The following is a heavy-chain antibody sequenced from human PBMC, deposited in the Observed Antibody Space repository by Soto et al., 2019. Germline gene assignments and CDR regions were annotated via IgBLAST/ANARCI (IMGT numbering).Heavy chain of an antibody. V-gene: IGHV1-2*04. Sequence: ASVKVSCKASGYTFTGYYMHWVRQAPGQGLEWMGWINPNSGGTNYAQKFQGWVTMTRDTSISTAYMELSRLRSDDTAVYYCARVSRQLAPSSRYYDTDAWRHGTTVTVSS. CDR2: INPNSGGT. J-gene: IGHJ6*02. CDR1: GYTFTGYY. D-gene: IGHD6-6*01. CDR3: ARVSRQLAPSSRYYDTDA.